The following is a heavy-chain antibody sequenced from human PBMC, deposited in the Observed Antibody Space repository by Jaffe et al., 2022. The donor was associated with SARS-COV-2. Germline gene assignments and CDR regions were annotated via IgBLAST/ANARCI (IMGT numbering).Heavy chain of an antibody. D-gene: IGHD3-3*01. V-gene: IGHV3-7*01. CDR1: GFTFSSYW. CDR3: ARVGDFWSSYYYGMDV. J-gene: IGHJ6*02. Sequence: EVQLVESGGGLVQPGGSLRLSCAASGFTFSSYWMSWVRQAPGKGLEWVANIKQDGSEKYYVDSVKGRFTISRDNAKNSLYLQMNSLRAEDTAVYYCARVGDFWSSYYYGMDVWGQGTTVTVSS. CDR2: IKQDGSEK.